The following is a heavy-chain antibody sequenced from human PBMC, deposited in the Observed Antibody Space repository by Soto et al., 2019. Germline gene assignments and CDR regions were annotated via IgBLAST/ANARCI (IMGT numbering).Heavy chain of an antibody. CDR3: ARDDPPNDSSGYDY. D-gene: IGHD6-19*01. V-gene: IGHV1-69*04. J-gene: IGHJ4*02. CDR1: GGTFSSYT. Sequence: SVKVSCKASGGTFSSYTISWVRQAPGQGLEWMGRIIPILGIANYAQKFQGRVTITADKSTSTAYMELSSLRSEDTAVYYCARDDPPNDSSGYDYWGQGTLVTVSS. CDR2: IIPILGIA.